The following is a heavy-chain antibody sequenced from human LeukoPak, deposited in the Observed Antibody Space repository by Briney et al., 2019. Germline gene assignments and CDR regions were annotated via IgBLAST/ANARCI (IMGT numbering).Heavy chain of an antibody. Sequence: GASVKVSCKASGYTFTSYDINWVRQAPGQGLEWMGWISAYNGNTNYAQKLQGRVTMTTDTSTSTAYMELRSLRSDDTAVYYCARDRKINDFWSGYYYYGMDVWGQGTTVTVSS. J-gene: IGHJ6*02. V-gene: IGHV1-18*01. CDR3: ARDRKINDFWSGYYYYGMDV. CDR2: ISAYNGNT. CDR1: GYTFTSYD. D-gene: IGHD3-3*01.